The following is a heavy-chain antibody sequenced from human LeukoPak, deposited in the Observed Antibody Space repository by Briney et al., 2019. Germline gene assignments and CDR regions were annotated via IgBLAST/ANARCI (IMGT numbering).Heavy chain of an antibody. V-gene: IGHV3-23*01. Sequence: GGSLRLSCAASGFTFSSYAMSWVRQAPGKGLEWVSAISGSGGSTYYADSVEGRFTISRDNSKNTLYLQMNSLRAEDTAVYYCAKSYSSGWFMGDNWFDPWGQGTLVTVSS. CDR1: GFTFSSYA. CDR3: AKSYSSGWFMGDNWFDP. CDR2: ISGSGGST. J-gene: IGHJ5*02. D-gene: IGHD6-19*01.